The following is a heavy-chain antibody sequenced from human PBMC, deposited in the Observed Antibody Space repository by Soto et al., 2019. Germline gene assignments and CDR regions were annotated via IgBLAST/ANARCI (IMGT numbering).Heavy chain of an antibody. D-gene: IGHD1-1*01. V-gene: IGHV4-34*01. J-gene: IGHJ4*02. Sequence: QVQLQQWGAGLLKPSETLSLTCDVYGGSFRGYYWSWIRQPPGKGLECIGEINHSGSTNYNPALMSRVTITVDTYKNQCSLRLSSVTAAYTAGYYCASQYREFDYWGQGTLVTVSS. CDR1: GGSFRGYY. CDR3: ASQYREFDY. CDR2: INHSGST.